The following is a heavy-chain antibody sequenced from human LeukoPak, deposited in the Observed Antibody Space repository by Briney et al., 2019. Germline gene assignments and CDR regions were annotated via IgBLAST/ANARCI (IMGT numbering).Heavy chain of an antibody. Sequence: GGSLRLSCAASGFAFSDSWMTRIRQAPGKGLEWVAFIKGDGSAKKYVDSVKGRFTISRDNAKNSLFLQMNSLRAEDTAVYYCARDRGWIQHDIWGQGTMVTVSS. V-gene: IGHV3-7*01. CDR1: GFAFSDSW. CDR2: IKGDGSAK. J-gene: IGHJ3*02. D-gene: IGHD5-18*01. CDR3: ARDRGWIQHDI.